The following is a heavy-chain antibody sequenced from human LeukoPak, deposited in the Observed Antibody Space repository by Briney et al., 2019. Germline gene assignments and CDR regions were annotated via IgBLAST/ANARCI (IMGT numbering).Heavy chain of an antibody. J-gene: IGHJ6*03. CDR1: GFTFSSYG. Sequence: GGSLRLSCAASGFTFSSYGMHWVRQAPGKGLEWVAFIRYDGSNKYYADSVKGRFTISRDNSKNTLYLQMNNLRAEDTAVYYCAKDRKAGYYYMDVWGKGTTVTISS. V-gene: IGHV3-30*02. CDR2: IRYDGSNK. CDR3: AKDRKAGYYYMDV.